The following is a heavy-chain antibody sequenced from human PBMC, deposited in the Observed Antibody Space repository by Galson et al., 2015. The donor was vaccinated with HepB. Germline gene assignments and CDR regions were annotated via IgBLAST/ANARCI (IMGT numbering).Heavy chain of an antibody. J-gene: IGHJ6*02. CDR2: ISGSGGST. Sequence: SLRLSCAASGFTFSSYAMSWVRQAPGKGLEWVSAISGSGGSTYYADSVKGRFTISRDNSKNTLYLQMNSLRAEDTAVYYCANFQGALYGMDVWGQGTTVTVSS. D-gene: IGHD3-16*01. CDR3: ANFQGALYGMDV. V-gene: IGHV3-23*01. CDR1: GFTFSSYA.